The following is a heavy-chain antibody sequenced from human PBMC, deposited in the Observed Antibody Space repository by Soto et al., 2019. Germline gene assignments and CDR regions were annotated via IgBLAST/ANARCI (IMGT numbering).Heavy chain of an antibody. CDR1: GGTFSNYA. CDR3: SKDPNSSVWDRHYYYGMED. D-gene: IGHD6-19*01. Sequence: QVQLVQSGAEVKKPGSSVKVSCKASGGTFSNYAFSWVRQAPGHGLEWMGGNNPIFGTPNYAQKFKGRLTIIADESASTVYMELRSPRSDDTAVYYCSKDPNSSVWDRHYYYGMEDWGQGTKVTVSS. CDR2: NNPIFGTP. V-gene: IGHV1-69*01. J-gene: IGHJ6*02.